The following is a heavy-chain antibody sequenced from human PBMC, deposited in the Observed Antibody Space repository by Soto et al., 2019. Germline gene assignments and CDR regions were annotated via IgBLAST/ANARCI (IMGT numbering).Heavy chain of an antibody. Sequence: EVQLLESGGGLVQPGGSLRLSCAASGFTFSSYAMSWVRQAPGKGLEWVSAISGSGGSTYYADSVKGRFTISRDNSKNTXYXPMNSLRAEDTAVYYCAKALRGGYSYGIYYYYGMDVWGQGTTVTVSS. CDR3: AKALRGGYSYGIYYYYGMDV. CDR2: ISGSGGST. CDR1: GFTFSSYA. J-gene: IGHJ6*02. V-gene: IGHV3-23*01. D-gene: IGHD5-18*01.